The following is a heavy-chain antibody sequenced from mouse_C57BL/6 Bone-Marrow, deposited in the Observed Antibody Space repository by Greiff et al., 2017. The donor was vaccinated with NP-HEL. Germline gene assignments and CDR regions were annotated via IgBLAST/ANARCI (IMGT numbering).Heavy chain of an antibody. Sequence: VKLQQPGAELVMPGASVKLSCKASGYTFTSYWMHWVKQRPGQGLEWIGEIDPSDSYTNYNQKFKGKSTLTVDKSSSTAYMQLSSLTSEDSAVYYCARGIYYGNYPHFDYWGQGTTLTVSS. V-gene: IGHV1-69*01. J-gene: IGHJ2*01. D-gene: IGHD2-1*01. CDR3: ARGIYYGNYPHFDY. CDR1: GYTFTSYW. CDR2: IDPSDSYT.